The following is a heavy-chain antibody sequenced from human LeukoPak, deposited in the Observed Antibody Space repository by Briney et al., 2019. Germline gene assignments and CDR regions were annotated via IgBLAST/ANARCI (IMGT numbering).Heavy chain of an antibody. J-gene: IGHJ4*02. CDR1: GFTFSDFW. Sequence: GGSLRISCAASGFTFSDFWRHWFRQVPGKGLMWVAHINKDGRATNYADSVKGRFFMSRDNAKNTLYLQMNSLRDEDTALYYSAKDMVRGASDHWGQGILVTVSS. V-gene: IGHV3-74*01. CDR2: INKDGRAT. CDR3: AKDMVRGASDH. D-gene: IGHD3-10*01.